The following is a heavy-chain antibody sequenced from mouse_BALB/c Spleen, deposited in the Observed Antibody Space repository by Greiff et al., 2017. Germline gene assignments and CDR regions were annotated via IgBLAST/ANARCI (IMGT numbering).Heavy chain of an antibody. J-gene: IGHJ2*01. V-gene: IGHV5-12-1*01. Sequence: EVKVVESGGGLVKPGGSLKLSCAASGFAFSSYDMSWVRQTPEKRLEWVAYISSGGGSTYYPDTVKGRFTISRDNAKNTLYLQMSSLKSEDTAMYYCARREGYYGYDYWGQGTTLTVSS. D-gene: IGHD1-2*01. CDR3: ARREGYYGYDY. CDR1: GFAFSSYD. CDR2: ISSGGGST.